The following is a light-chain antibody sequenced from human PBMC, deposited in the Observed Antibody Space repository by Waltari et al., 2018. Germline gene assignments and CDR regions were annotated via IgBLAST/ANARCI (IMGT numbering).Light chain of an antibody. V-gene: IGLV2-14*01. CDR3: SSYTFTSTPVV. CDR2: AVS. J-gene: IGLJ2*01. CDR1: SSAVGGYNF. Sequence: QSALTQPASVSGSPGQSITISCTGTSSAVGGYNFVSWYQQHPGKAPKPMIYAVSNRPSGLSNRFSGSKSGNTASLTISGLQAEDEADYYCSSYTFTSTPVVFGGGTKVTVL.